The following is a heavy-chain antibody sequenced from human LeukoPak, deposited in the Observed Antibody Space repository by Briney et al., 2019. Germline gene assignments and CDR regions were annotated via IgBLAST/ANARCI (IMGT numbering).Heavy chain of an antibody. V-gene: IGHV4-34*01. Sequence: PSETLSLACAVYGGSFSGYYWSWIRQPPGKGLEWIGEINHSGSTNYNPPLKSRVTISVDTSKNQFSLKLSSVTAADTAVYYCARPSPRRITMVRGRDHAMDVWGQGTTVTVSS. D-gene: IGHD3-10*01. CDR1: GGSFSGYY. J-gene: IGHJ6*02. CDR3: ARPSPRRITMVRGRDHAMDV. CDR2: INHSGST.